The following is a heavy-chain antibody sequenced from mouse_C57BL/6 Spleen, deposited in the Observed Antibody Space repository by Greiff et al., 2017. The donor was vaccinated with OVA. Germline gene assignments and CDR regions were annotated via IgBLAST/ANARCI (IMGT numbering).Heavy chain of an antibody. CDR2: IYPGDGDT. CDR3: ARWDYDVAMDY. Sequence: VKVVESGAELVKPGASVKISCKASGYAFSSYWMNWVKQRPGKGLEWIGQIYPGDGDTNYNGKFKGKATLTADKSSSTAYMQLSSLTSEDSAVYFCARWDYDVAMDYWGQGTSVTVSS. D-gene: IGHD2-4*01. V-gene: IGHV1-80*01. CDR1: GYAFSSYW. J-gene: IGHJ4*01.